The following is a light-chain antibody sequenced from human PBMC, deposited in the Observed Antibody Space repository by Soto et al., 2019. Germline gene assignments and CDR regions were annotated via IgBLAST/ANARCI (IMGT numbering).Light chain of an antibody. CDR1: SSNIGAGYD. J-gene: IGLJ2*01. CDR3: QSYDSSLSGVV. V-gene: IGLV1-40*01. Sequence: QSALTQPPSVSGAPGQRVTISCTGSSSNIGAGYDVHWYQQLPGTDPKLLIYGNSNRPSGVPDRFSGSKSGTSASLAITGLQAEDEADYYCQSYDSSLSGVVFGGGTKLTVL. CDR2: GNS.